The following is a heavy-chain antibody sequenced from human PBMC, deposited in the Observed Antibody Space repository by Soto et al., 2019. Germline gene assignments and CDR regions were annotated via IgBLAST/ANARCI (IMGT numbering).Heavy chain of an antibody. CDR2: MKPSTGDS. CDR1: GYTFTTND. V-gene: IGHV1-8*01. Sequence: QVQLVQSGAEVKKPGASVKVSCEASGYTFTTNDIDWVRQASGQGLEWMGWMKPSTGDSGYAQDFQGRITMTMDTATSTAYMELSSLRSEDTAVYYCARGGPAAGFDLWGQGTLVTVSS. CDR3: ARGGPAAGFDL. D-gene: IGHD2-2*01. J-gene: IGHJ4*02.